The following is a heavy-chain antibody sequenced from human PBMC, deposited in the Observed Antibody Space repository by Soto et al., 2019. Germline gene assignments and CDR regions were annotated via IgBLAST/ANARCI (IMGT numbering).Heavy chain of an antibody. CDR3: AGDSSSSSGMDV. V-gene: IGHV4-4*07. J-gene: IGHJ6*02. Sequence: LSLTCTFSGGSISSYYWSCVRQPAGKGPEWIGRVYTSGGTNYNPSLRGRVTMSVDTSKNQFSLRLSSVTDADTAGYYCAGDSSSSSGMDVWGRGTTAPVSS. D-gene: IGHD6-6*01. CDR1: GGSISSYY. CDR2: VYTSGGT.